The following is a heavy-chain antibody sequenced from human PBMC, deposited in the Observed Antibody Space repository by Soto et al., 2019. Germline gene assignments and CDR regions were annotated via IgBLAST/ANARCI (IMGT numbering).Heavy chain of an antibody. CDR2: MNPNSGNT. D-gene: IGHD6-19*01. Sequence: ASVKVSCKASGYTFTSYGISWVRQATGQGLEWMGWMNPNSGNTGYAQKFQGRVTMTRNTSISTAYMELSSLRSEDTAVYYCARGLDSSGFLYFGHWGQGALVTVSS. V-gene: IGHV1-8*02. CDR3: ARGLDSSGFLYFGH. CDR1: GYTFTSYG. J-gene: IGHJ1*01.